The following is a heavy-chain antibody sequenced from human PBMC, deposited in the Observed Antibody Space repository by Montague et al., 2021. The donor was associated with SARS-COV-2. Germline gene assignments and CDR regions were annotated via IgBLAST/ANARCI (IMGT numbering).Heavy chain of an antibody. CDR2: INHSGTT. D-gene: IGHD1-14*01. J-gene: IGHJ4*02. V-gene: IGHV4-34*01. CDR3: SRTYRGTFDF. Sequence: SETLSLTCAVYGGSFSAYYWSWIRQPPGRGLEWIGEINHSGTTNYKSSLESRLSMSVDTSKNQFSLNLSSVTAADTAVYFCSRTYRGTFDFWGQGNLVTVSS. CDR1: GGSFSAYY.